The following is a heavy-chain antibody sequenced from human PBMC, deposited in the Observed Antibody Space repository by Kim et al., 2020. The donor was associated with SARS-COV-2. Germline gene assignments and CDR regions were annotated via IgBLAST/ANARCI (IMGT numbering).Heavy chain of an antibody. J-gene: IGHJ4*02. CDR3: ARQRPPFYDYVWGSYRYPFDY. CDR2: IYYSGST. D-gene: IGHD3-16*02. V-gene: IGHV4-39*01. CDR1: GGSISSSSYY. Sequence: SETLSLTSTVSGGSISSSSYYWGWIRQPPGKGLEWIGSIYYSGSTYYNPSLKSRVTISVDTSKNQFSLKLSSVTAADTAVYYCARQRPPFYDYVWGSYRYPFDYWGQGTLVTVSS.